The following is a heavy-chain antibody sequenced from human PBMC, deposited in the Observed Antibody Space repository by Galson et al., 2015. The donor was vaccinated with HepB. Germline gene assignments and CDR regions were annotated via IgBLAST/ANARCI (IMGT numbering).Heavy chain of an antibody. CDR3: ARVADSDYGDHAHFDY. J-gene: IGHJ4*02. Sequence: SLRLSCAASGFTFSDYYMSWIRQAPGKGLEWLSYISSNTIYENYADSVKGRFTISRDNVNNSMCLQMDSLRADDTAVYYCARVADSDYGDHAHFDYWGQGTLVTVSS. D-gene: IGHD4-17*01. V-gene: IGHV3-11*06. CDR1: GFTFSDYY. CDR2: ISSNTIYE.